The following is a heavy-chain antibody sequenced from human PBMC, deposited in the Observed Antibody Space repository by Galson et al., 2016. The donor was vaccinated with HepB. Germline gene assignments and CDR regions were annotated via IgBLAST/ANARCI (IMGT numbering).Heavy chain of an antibody. Sequence: SETLSLTCTVSGGSISSYYWSWIRQPPGKGLEWIGYIYYSGSTNYNPSLKSRVAISIDTSKNHFSLKLSSVTAADTALYYCARDLYGVGPDYWGRGTLVIVSS. CDR1: GGSISSYY. J-gene: IGHJ4*02. D-gene: IGHD4-17*01. CDR3: ARDLYGVGPDY. CDR2: IYYSGST. V-gene: IGHV4-59*01.